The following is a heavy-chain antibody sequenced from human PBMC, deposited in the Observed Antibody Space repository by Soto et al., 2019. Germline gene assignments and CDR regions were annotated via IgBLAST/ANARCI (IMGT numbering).Heavy chain of an antibody. D-gene: IGHD6-6*01. V-gene: IGHV3-30*18. CDR3: ANTIAARDYYYYGMDV. Sequence: QVQLVESGGGVVQPGRSLRLSCVASGFTFSSYGMHWVRQAPGKGLEWVAVISYDGSNKYYADSVKGRFTISRDNSKNTLYLQMNSLRAEDTAVYYCANTIAARDYYYYGMDVWGQGTTVTVSS. CDR1: GFTFSSYG. J-gene: IGHJ6*02. CDR2: ISYDGSNK.